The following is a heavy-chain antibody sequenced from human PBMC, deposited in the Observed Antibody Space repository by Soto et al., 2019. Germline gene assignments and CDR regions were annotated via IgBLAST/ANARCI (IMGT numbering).Heavy chain of an antibody. CDR3: ARDRGGECLKGSGMDV. D-gene: IGHD3-16*01. CDR1: GDSIASHDYY. Sequence: QVQLQESGPGLVKPSQTLSLTCIVSGDSIASHDYYWSWIRLLPGKGLEWIGQIYHSGSTSYNPSRQSRLDISVDTSKNRFSLRLTSVSAADTAVYYCARDRGGECLKGSGMDVWGQGTTVTVSS. J-gene: IGHJ6*02. CDR2: IYHSGST. V-gene: IGHV4-31*03.